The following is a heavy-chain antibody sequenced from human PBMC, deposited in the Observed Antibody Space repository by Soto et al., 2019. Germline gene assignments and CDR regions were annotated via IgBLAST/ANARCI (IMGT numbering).Heavy chain of an antibody. Sequence: SQTLSLTCSVSGGTISGYYWTWIRQPAGKGLEWIGRIYSSGNTKYNPSLQSRVTMSLDTSNNQFSLRLTSVTAADTAVYYCARGQRFSDWFDPWGQGTLVTVSS. V-gene: IGHV4-4*07. CDR2: IYSSGNT. CDR3: ARGQRFSDWFDP. D-gene: IGHD3-3*01. CDR1: GGTISGYY. J-gene: IGHJ5*02.